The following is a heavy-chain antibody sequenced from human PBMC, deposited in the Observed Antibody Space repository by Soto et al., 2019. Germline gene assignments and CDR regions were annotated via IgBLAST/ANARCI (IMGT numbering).Heavy chain of an antibody. CDR2: IIPIPGTA. Sequence: QVQLVQSGAEVKKPGSSVKVSCKASGGTFGSYAISWVRQAPGQGLEWMGGIIPIPGTANYAQKFQGRVTIAADESTSTAYMEVSSLRSEDTAVYYCARSQGSSTSLENYYYYYYGMDVWGQGTTVTVSS. D-gene: IGHD2-2*01. V-gene: IGHV1-69*01. J-gene: IGHJ6*02. CDR1: GGTFGSYA. CDR3: ARSQGSSTSLENYYYYYYGMDV.